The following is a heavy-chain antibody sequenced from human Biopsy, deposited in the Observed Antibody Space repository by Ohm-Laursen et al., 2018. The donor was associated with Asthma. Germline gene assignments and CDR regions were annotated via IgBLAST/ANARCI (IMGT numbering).Heavy chain of an antibody. CDR3: ARTFHFWSPYHAEHYQL. CDR2: INHDGTKR. Sequence: SLRLSCSASGFSFGDYWMSWVRQVPGKGLEWVANINHDGTKRNHVDSLKGRFTISRDNAKNSLYLQMNSLRAEDTAVYYCARTFHFWSPYHAEHYQLWGQGTLVTVSS. V-gene: IGHV3-7*01. D-gene: IGHD3-3*02. J-gene: IGHJ1*01. CDR1: GFSFGDYW.